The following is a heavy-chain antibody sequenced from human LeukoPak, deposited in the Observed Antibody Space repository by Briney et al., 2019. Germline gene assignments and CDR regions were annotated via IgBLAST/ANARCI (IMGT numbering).Heavy chain of an antibody. D-gene: IGHD4-11*01. CDR1: GASISGYY. CDR2: VYYIGST. CDR3: ARHSNLQAFDI. Sequence: PSETLSLTCSVSGASISGYYWSWIRQPPGKGLEWIGYVYYIGSTNYNPSLKSRITISVDTSKKQFALKLSSVTAADTALYYCARHSNLQAFDIWGQGTMVTVSS. V-gene: IGHV4-59*08. J-gene: IGHJ3*02.